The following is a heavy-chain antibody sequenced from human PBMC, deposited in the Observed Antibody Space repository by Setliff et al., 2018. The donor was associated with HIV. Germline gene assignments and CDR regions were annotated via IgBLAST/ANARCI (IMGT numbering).Heavy chain of an antibody. J-gene: IGHJ4*02. CDR3: GRDVHDAAADN. CDR2: IRYDGNDK. CDR1: AFIFTTYG. D-gene: IGHD6-13*01. Sequence: VGSLRLSCEASAFIFTTYGMHWVRQAPGKGLEWIAFIRYDGNDKYYADSVKGRFTISRDNSKNTLYLEMNSLGVEDTALYYCGRDVHDAAADNWGRGTLVTVSS. V-gene: IGHV3-30*02.